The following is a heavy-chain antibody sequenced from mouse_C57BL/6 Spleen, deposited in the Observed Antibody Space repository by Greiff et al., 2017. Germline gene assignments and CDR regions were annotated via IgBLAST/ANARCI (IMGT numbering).Heavy chain of an antibody. CDR3: ATDGY. Sequence: EVQLQQSGPELVKPGASVKISCKASGYSFTGYYMNWVKQSPEKSLEWIGEINPSTGGTTYNQKFKAKATLTVDKSSSTAYMQLKSLTSEDSAVYYCATDGYGGQGTLVTVSA. V-gene: IGHV1-42*01. CDR1: GYSFTGYY. J-gene: IGHJ3*02. CDR2: INPSTGGT.